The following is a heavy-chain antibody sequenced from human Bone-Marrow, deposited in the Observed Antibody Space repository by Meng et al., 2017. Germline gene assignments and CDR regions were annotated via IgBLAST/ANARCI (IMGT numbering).Heavy chain of an antibody. J-gene: IGHJ6*02. D-gene: IGHD5-18*01. Sequence: SLKISCAASGFTFDDYAMHWVRQAPGKGLEWVSGISWNSGSIGYADSVKGRFTISRDNAKNSLYLQMNSLGAEDMALYYCAKGSYATSHYGMDVWGQGTTVTVSS. CDR1: GFTFDDYA. CDR2: ISWNSGSI. CDR3: AKGSYATSHYGMDV. V-gene: IGHV3-9*03.